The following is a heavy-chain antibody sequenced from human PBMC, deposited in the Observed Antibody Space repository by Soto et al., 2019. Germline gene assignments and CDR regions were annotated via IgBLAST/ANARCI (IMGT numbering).Heavy chain of an antibody. Sequence: EVQLVESGGGLVQPGGSLRLSCAASGFTFVDFWMDWFRQAPGKGPEGVANIKQDGSEKNYVDSVKGRFIISRDNAKNSLYLQMNSLRAEDTAVYYCASLGRHGWGQGTTVTVSS. D-gene: IGHD3-16*01. CDR2: IKQDGSEK. V-gene: IGHV3-7*01. CDR3: ASLGRHG. J-gene: IGHJ6*02. CDR1: GFTFVDFW.